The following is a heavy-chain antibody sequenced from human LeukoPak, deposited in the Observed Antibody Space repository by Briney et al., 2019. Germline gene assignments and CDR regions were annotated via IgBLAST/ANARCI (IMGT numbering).Heavy chain of an antibody. CDR3: AREGASWGGVYDY. D-gene: IGHD3-16*01. Sequence: ASVKVSCKASGYTFTSYDINWVRQATGQGLEWMGWMNPNSGNTGYAQKFQGRVTMTRDMSTSTVYMELSSLRSEDTAVYYCAREGASWGGVYDYWGQGTLVTVSS. V-gene: IGHV1-8*02. CDR2: MNPNSGNT. CDR1: GYTFTSYD. J-gene: IGHJ4*02.